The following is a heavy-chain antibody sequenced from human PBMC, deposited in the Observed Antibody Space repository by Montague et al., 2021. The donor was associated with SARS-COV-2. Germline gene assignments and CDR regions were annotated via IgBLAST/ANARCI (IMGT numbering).Heavy chain of an antibody. CDR1: GFTFSSYA. CDR2: ISYDGSNK. V-gene: IGHV3-30-3*01. CDR3: ARGYGGSYWYFDL. Sequence: SLRLSCAAPGFTFSSYAMHWVRQAPGKGLEWVAVISYDGSNKYYADSVKGRFTISRDNSKNTLYLQMNSLRAEDTAVYYCARGYGGSYWYFDLWGRGTLVTVSS. D-gene: IGHD4-23*01. J-gene: IGHJ2*01.